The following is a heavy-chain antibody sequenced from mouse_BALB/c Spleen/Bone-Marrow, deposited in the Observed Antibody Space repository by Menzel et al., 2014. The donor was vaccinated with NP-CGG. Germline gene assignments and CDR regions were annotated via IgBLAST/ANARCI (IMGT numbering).Heavy chain of an antibody. Sequence: QVQLQQSGSVLVKPGASVKVSCKTSGYTFTHSWIHWAKQRNGKGLEWIGEIHPSSGNTNYNEKFKGKATLTVDTSSSTALGELSSLTSEDSSGYYGARHHRFAYYCDYWGQGTTLTGSS. V-gene: IGHV1S130*01. J-gene: IGHJ2*01. CDR1: GYTFTHSW. CDR3: ARHHRFAYYCDY. CDR2: IHPSSGNT.